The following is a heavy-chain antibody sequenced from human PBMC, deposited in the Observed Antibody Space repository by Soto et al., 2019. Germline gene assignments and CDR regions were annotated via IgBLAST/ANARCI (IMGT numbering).Heavy chain of an antibody. Sequence: GASVKVSCKASGYTFTSYAMHWVRQAPGQRLEWMGWINAGNGNTKYSQKFQGRVTITRDTSASTAYMELSSLRSEDTAVYYCARDSHYSSRWSYFDYWGQGTLVTVSS. CDR1: GYTFTSYA. CDR2: INAGNGNT. CDR3: ARDSHYSSRWSYFDY. V-gene: IGHV1-3*01. D-gene: IGHD6-13*01. J-gene: IGHJ4*02.